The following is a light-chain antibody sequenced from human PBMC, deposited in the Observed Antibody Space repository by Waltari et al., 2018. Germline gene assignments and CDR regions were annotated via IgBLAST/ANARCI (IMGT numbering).Light chain of an antibody. CDR3: QQSYNSQVT. J-gene: IGKJ4*01. CDR1: QSINNL. CDR2: GAS. Sequence: DIQMTQSPSSLSASVGDRVTINCRASQSINNLLNWYQQKPGRAPEVLIYGASTLQSGVPSRFSGSGSGTGFTLTINNLQPEDFATYYCQQSYNSQVTFGGGTKVEIK. V-gene: IGKV1-39*01.